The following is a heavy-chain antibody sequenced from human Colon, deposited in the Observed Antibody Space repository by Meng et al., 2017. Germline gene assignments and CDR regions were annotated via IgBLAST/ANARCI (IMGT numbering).Heavy chain of an antibody. J-gene: IGHJ5*02. D-gene: IGHD1-14*01. Sequence: QVQLQQSGPGLVKPSQTLSLPCAISGDSVSSNTAAWNWFRQSPSRGLEWLGRIYYRSMWYFDYVPSVTCRITVNPDTPHNQFPLLLISVTPDDNRIYYRARDPGRTLDLWGQGILVTVSS. CDR3: ARDPGRTLDL. V-gene: IGHV6-1*01. CDR1: GDSVSSNTAA. CDR2: IYYRSMWYF.